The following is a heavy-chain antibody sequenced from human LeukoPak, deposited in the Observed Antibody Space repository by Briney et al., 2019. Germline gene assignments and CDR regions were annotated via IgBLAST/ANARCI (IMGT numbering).Heavy chain of an antibody. V-gene: IGHV3-30*02. CDR2: IRYDGSNK. CDR1: GFTFSSYG. CDR3: AKEVTMVRGVIDNWFDP. J-gene: IGHJ5*02. Sequence: GGSLRLSCAASGFTFSSYGMHWVRQAPGKGLEWVAFIRYDGSNKYYADSVKGRFTISRDNSKNTLYPQMNSLRAGDTAVYYCAKEVTMVRGVIDNWFDPWGQGTLVTVSS. D-gene: IGHD3-10*01.